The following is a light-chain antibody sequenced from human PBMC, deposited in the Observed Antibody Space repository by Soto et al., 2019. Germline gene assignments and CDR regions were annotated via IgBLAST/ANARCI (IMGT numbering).Light chain of an antibody. V-gene: IGKV3-11*01. J-gene: IGKJ4*01. CDR1: QTVITY. CDR3: QQYNNWPRAT. CDR2: DAT. Sequence: EFVLTHSPATLSLSPWERATLSCWASQTVITYLAWYQQKPGQAPRLLIFDATKRVTGIPARFSGSGSGTEFNLTISGLQSEDFAVYYCQQYNNWPRATFGGGTKVDIK.